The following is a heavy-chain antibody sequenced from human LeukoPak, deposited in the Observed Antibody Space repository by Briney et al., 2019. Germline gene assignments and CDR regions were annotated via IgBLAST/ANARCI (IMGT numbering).Heavy chain of an antibody. CDR1: GFTFSSYW. CDR2: INSDGSST. J-gene: IGHJ6*03. CDR3: ARDSEYYYDSSGYFVEDYYYYMDV. D-gene: IGHD3-22*01. V-gene: IGHV3-74*01. Sequence: PGGSLRLSCAASGFTFSSYWMHWVRQAPGKGLVWVSRINSDGSSTSYADSVKGRFTISRDDAKNTLYLQMGSLRAEDMAVYYCARDSEYYYDSSGYFVEDYYYYMDVWGKGTTVTVSS.